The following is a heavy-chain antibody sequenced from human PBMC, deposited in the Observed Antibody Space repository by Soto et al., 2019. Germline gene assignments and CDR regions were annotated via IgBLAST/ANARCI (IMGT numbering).Heavy chain of an antibody. D-gene: IGHD5-18*01. Sequence: QVQLQESGPGLVKPSGTLSLTCAVSGGSISSSNWWIWVRQPPGKGLEWIGEIYHSGSTNYNPSLNSRVTISVDKSKNQFSLKLTSVTAADMAVYYCARSGGYSYGDYWGQGTLVTVSS. V-gene: IGHV4-4*02. J-gene: IGHJ4*02. CDR2: IYHSGST. CDR1: GGSISSSNW. CDR3: ARSGGYSYGDY.